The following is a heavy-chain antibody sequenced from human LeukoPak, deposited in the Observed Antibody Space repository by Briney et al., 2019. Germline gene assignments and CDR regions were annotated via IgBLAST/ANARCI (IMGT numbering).Heavy chain of an antibody. CDR1: GGSFSSYY. V-gene: IGHV4-59*01. CDR2: IYYSGST. D-gene: IGHD6-13*01. Sequence: PSETLSLTCTVSGGSFSSYYWSWIRQPPGKGLEWIGYIYYSGSTNYNPSLKSRVTISVDTSKNQFSLKLSSVTAADTAVYYCARGLPYSSSWYPQYYFDYWGQGTLVTVSS. CDR3: ARGLPYSSSWYPQYYFDY. J-gene: IGHJ4*02.